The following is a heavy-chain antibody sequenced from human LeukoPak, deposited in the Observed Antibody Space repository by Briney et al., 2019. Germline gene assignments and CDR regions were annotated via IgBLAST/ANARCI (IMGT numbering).Heavy chain of an antibody. D-gene: IGHD6-13*01. V-gene: IGHV3-30*04. CDR3: ARDTSSSWYGDRYNWFDP. CDR2: ISCDGSNK. Sequence: PGRSLRLSCAASGFTFSSYAMHWVRQAPGKGLEWVAVISCDGSNKYYADSVKGRFTISRDNSKNTLYLQMNSLRAEDTAVYYCARDTSSSWYGDRYNWFDPWGQGTLVTVSS. J-gene: IGHJ5*02. CDR1: GFTFSSYA.